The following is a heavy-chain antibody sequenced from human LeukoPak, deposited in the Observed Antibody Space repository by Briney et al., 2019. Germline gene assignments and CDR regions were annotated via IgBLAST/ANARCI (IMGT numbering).Heavy chain of an antibody. D-gene: IGHD4-11*01. CDR1: GGSISSGSYY. CDR3: ARADYSNQDY. J-gene: IGHJ4*02. V-gene: IGHV4-61*02. Sequence: SETLPLTCTVSGGSISSGSYYWSWIRQPAGKGLEWIGRIYTSGSTNYNPSLKSRVTISVDTSKNQFSLKLSSVTAADTAVYYCARADYSNQDYWGQGTLVTVSS. CDR2: IYTSGST.